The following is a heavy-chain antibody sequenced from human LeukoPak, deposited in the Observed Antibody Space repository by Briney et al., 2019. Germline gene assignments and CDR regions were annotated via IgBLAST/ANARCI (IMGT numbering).Heavy chain of an antibody. J-gene: IGHJ4*02. CDR3: TRGAGNFDY. CDR1: GGSISRYY. V-gene: IGHV4-59*13. Sequence: PSETLSLTCTVSGGSISRYYWSWIRQRPGKGLEWIGYIYYSGSTIYNPSLKSRDTISVDTSKNQFSLKLSSVTAADTAVYYCTRGAGNFDYCGQGTLVTVSS. CDR2: IYYSGST.